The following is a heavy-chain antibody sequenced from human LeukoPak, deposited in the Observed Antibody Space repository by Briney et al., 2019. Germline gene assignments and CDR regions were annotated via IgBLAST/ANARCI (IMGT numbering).Heavy chain of an antibody. CDR3: AREAALFAYYYYYMDV. D-gene: IGHD6-25*01. V-gene: IGHV4-39*07. J-gene: IGHJ6*03. CDR2: IYYSGST. CDR1: GGPISSSSYY. Sequence: SDTLSLTCTVSGGPISSSSYYWPWIRQPPGKGLDRLGSIYYSGSTYYNPSLKSRVTISVDTSKNQFSMKLSSVTAADTAVYYCAREAALFAYYYYYMDVWGKGTTVTVSS.